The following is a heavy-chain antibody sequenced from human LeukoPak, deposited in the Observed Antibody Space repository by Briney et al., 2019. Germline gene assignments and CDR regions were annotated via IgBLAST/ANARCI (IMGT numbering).Heavy chain of an antibody. CDR2: IYSSGNT. CDR1: GGSISNYY. J-gene: IGHJ5*02. CDR3: ARDHGVTTALNWFDP. D-gene: IGHD3-22*01. V-gene: IGHV4-4*07. Sequence: SETLSLTCTVSGGSISNYYWSWLRQPAGKGLEWIGRIYSSGNTNYNPSLKSRVTLSVDTSKSQFSLKLTSVTAADTAIYYCARDHGVTTALNWFDPWGQGTLVTVSS.